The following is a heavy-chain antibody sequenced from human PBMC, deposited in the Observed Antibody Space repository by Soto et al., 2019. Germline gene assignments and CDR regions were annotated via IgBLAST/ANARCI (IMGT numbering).Heavy chain of an antibody. CDR3: ARAQWFGDPFDY. J-gene: IGHJ4*02. Sequence: NGSGPTLVNPTQTLTLTCTVSGFSLSTGGVGVGWIRQSPGKALEWLDGPSLKSRVTITKDTSKNQVVLTMTNMDPVDTATYYCARAQWFGDPFDYWGQGTLVTVSS. CDR1: GFSLSTGGVG. V-gene: IGHV2-5*05. D-gene: IGHD3-10*01.